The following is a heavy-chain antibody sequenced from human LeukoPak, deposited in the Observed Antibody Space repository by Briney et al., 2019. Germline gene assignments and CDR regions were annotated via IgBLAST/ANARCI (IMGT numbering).Heavy chain of an antibody. CDR2: ISSSSTYI. D-gene: IGHD6-13*01. CDR1: GFSFSDYT. V-gene: IGHV3-21*04. Sequence: GGSLRLSCAASGFSFSDYTMNWVRQAPGKGLEWVSSISSSSTYIYYADSAKGRFTISRDNAKNSLYLQMNSLRAEDTAVYYCARDGKDSSCWVTRRYYFDYWGQGTLVTVSS. CDR3: ARDGKDSSCWVTRRYYFDY. J-gene: IGHJ4*02.